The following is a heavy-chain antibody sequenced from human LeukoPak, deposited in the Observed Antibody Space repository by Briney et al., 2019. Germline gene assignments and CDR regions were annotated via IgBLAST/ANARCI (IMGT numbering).Heavy chain of an antibody. CDR3: AKVGASSSWYLTGAFDI. Sequence: PGGSLRLSCAASGFTFSSYAMSWVRQAPGKGLEWVSAISGSGGSTYYADSVKGRFTISRDNSKKTLYLQMNSLRAEDTAVYYCAKVGASSSWYLTGAFDIWGQGTMVTVSS. V-gene: IGHV3-23*01. D-gene: IGHD6-13*01. CDR2: ISGSGGST. J-gene: IGHJ3*02. CDR1: GFTFSSYA.